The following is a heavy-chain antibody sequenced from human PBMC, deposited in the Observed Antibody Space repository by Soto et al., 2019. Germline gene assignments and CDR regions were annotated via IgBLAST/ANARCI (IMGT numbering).Heavy chain of an antibody. Sequence: PGGSLRLSCAASGFTFSSYEMNWVRQAPGKGLEWVSYISSSGSTIYYADSVKGRFTISRDNAKNSLYLQMNSLRAEDTAVYYCARGQGYSYGFYFDYWGQGTLVTVSS. CDR2: ISSSGSTI. CDR1: GFTFSSYE. V-gene: IGHV3-48*03. J-gene: IGHJ4*02. CDR3: ARGQGYSYGFYFDY. D-gene: IGHD5-18*01.